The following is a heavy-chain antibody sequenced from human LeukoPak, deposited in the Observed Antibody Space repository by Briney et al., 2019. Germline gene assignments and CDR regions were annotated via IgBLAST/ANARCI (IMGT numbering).Heavy chain of an antibody. J-gene: IGHJ4*02. D-gene: IGHD2/OR15-2a*01. Sequence: PGGSLRLPCAVSGFTFSYYYMSWVRQARGKGLEGLSYISHTGNTICYADSVKPRFTISRDSAKHSLYLQMNSLRAEDTAIYYCARDRPFYRKQLLFFDSGAQGTLVTV. CDR2: ISHTGNTI. CDR1: GFTFSYYY. CDR3: ARDRPFYRKQLLFFDS. V-gene: IGHV3-11*01.